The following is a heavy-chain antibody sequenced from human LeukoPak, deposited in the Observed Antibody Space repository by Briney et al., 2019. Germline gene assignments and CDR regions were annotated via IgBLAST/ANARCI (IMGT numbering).Heavy chain of an antibody. CDR1: GGSFSEFF. D-gene: IGHD5-18*01. V-gene: IGHV4-34*01. J-gene: IGHJ5*02. CDR2: IHHSGST. CDR3: ARVMMEYSYGRGFDP. Sequence: SETLSLTCAVYGGSFSEFFWSWIRQPPGKGLEWIGEIHHSGSTNYNPSLKSRVTISVDTSKNQFSLKLSSVTAADTAVYYCARVMMEYSYGRGFDPWGQGTLVTVSS.